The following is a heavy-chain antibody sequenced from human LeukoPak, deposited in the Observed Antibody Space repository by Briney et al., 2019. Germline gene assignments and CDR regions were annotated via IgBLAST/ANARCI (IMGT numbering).Heavy chain of an antibody. V-gene: IGHV3-23*01. D-gene: IGHD6-6*01. CDR1: GFTFSSYG. Sequence: GGSLRLSCAASGFTFSSYGMTWVRQAPGKGLEWVSVISGSGGSTDYADSVKGRFTISRDNANNLLYLQMNSLRAEDTAVYYCARESFAARWDWGQGTLVTVSS. CDR3: ARESFAARWD. J-gene: IGHJ4*02. CDR2: ISGSGGST.